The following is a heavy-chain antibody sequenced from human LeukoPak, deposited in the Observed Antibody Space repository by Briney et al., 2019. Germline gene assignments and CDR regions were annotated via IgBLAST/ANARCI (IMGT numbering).Heavy chain of an antibody. V-gene: IGHV4-4*07. Sequence: SETLSLTCTVSGSSVSSYYWSWIRQTAGKGLEWIERIYTSGSPNYNPSLKSRVTMSVDTSRQQFSLKLSSVTAADTAVYYCARGGRVAAGNNWFDPWGQGTLVTVSS. CDR3: ARGGRVAAGNNWFDP. CDR2: IYTSGSP. CDR1: GSSVSSYY. D-gene: IGHD6-13*01. J-gene: IGHJ5*02.